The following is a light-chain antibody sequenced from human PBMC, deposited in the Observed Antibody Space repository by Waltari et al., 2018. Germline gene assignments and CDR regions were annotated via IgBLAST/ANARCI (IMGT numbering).Light chain of an antibody. CDR3: SSYTRRNTVI. J-gene: IGLJ2*01. V-gene: IGLV2-14*03. Sequence: QSALAQPASVSGSPGQSITISCTGTDSDIGAYNYVSWYQQHPGIAPKLLLYDVSDRPSGVSDRFSGSKSGKTASLTISALQPEDAADYYCSSYTRRNTVIFGGGTKLTVV. CDR2: DVS. CDR1: DSDIGAYNY.